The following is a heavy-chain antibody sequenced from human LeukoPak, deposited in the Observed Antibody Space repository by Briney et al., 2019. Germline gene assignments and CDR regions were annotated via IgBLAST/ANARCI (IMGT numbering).Heavy chain of an antibody. Sequence: SETLSLTCTVSGGSISSYYWSWLRQPPGKGLEWIGYIYYSGSTNYNPSLTSRVTISVDTSKNQFSLKLSSVTAADTAVYYCARDRWATVYAFDIWGQGTMVTVSS. CDR1: GGSISSYY. CDR2: IYYSGST. J-gene: IGHJ3*02. CDR3: ARDRWATVYAFDI. V-gene: IGHV4-59*01. D-gene: IGHD4-17*01.